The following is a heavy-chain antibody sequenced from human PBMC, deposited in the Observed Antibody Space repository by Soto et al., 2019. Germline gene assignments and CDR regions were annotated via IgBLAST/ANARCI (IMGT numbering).Heavy chain of an antibody. J-gene: IGHJ4*02. CDR2: IIPIFGTA. CDR1: GGTFSSYA. CDR3: ARDPNQGWLQWSGPFDY. V-gene: IGHV1-69*13. Sequence: SVKVSCKASGGTFSSYAISWVRQAPGQGLEWMGGIIPIFGTANYAQKFQGRVTITADESTSTAYMELSSLRSEDTAVYYCARDPNQGWLQWSGPFDYWGQGTLVTVSS. D-gene: IGHD3-3*01.